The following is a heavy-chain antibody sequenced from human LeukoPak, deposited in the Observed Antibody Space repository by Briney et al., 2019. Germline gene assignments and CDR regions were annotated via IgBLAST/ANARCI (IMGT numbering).Heavy chain of an antibody. V-gene: IGHV3-23*01. J-gene: IGHJ4*02. CDR1: GFSFSSYD. CDR2: ITPSGDYT. Sequence: GGSLRLSCAASGFSFSSYDMSWVRQAPGKGLEWVSAITPSGDYTWCAESMKGRFSISRDNSKNTLYLQMNSLRAEDTAVYYCAKSGSYYYDSSAYYGYWGQGALVTVSS. D-gene: IGHD3-22*01. CDR3: AKSGSYYYDSSAYYGY.